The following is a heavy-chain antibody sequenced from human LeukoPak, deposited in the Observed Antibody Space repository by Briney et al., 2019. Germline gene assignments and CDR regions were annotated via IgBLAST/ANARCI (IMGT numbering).Heavy chain of an antibody. CDR2: AYYRSKWYN. V-gene: IGHV6-1*01. D-gene: IGHD1-1*01. CDR1: GDSVSSNSAA. Sequence: SQTLSLTCAISGDSVSSNSAAWNWIRQSPSRGLEWLGRAYYRSKWYNDYAESVKSRITINPDTSKYQFSLQLNSVTPEDTAVYYCASSTGASDFSDYWGQGTLVTVSS. CDR3: ASSTGASDFSDY. J-gene: IGHJ4*02.